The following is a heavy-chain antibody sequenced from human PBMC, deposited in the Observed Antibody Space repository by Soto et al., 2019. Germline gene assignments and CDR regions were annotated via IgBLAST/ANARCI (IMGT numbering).Heavy chain of an antibody. J-gene: IGHJ4*02. CDR1: GYTFARYW. D-gene: IGHD1-7*01. CDR2: IYPGDSDT. V-gene: IGHV5-51*01. Sequence: GESLKISCKGSGYTFARYWIAWLRQMPGKGLEWMGIIYPGDSDTRYNPSFQGQVTFSADKSISTAYLQWSSLKASDTAMYYCARPGLTGTTYYFDSWGQGTLVTVSS. CDR3: ARPGLTGTTYYFDS.